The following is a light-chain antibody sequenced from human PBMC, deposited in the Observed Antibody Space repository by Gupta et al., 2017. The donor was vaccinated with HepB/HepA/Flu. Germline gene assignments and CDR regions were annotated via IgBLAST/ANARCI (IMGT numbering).Light chain of an antibody. CDR2: ETS. V-gene: IGKV3-20*01. J-gene: IGKJ4*01. CDR3: RQYGALSHLLT. Sequence: VLPQSPGPLSVSPGERATLSCRASESISRNNLAGYQQNPGQPPRILIDETSTRATSLPNRFSGSASGTDFTRTISRLETEDCAVYFCRQYGALSHLLTLGEGTKVEIK. CDR1: ESISRNN.